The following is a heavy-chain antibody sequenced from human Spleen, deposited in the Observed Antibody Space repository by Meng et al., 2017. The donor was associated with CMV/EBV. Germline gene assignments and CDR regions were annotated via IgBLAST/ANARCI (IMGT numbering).Heavy chain of an antibody. CDR3: AHRRQPGGYFDY. CDR2: IYWDDDK. V-gene: IGHV2-5*02. CDR1: GFSLSTSGVG. J-gene: IGHJ4*02. Sequence: QITLKESGXTLVKXXXTLTLTCSFSGFSLSTSGVGVGWIRQPPGKALEWLALIYWDDDKRYSPSLKSRLTITKDTSKNQVVLTMTNMDPVDTATYYCAHRRQPGGYFDYWGQGTLVTVSA. D-gene: IGHD3-10*01.